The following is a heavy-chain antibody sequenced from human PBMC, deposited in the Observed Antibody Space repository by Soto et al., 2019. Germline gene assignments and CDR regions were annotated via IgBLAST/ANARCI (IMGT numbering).Heavy chain of an antibody. J-gene: IGHJ3*02. V-gene: IGHV1-8*01. CDR3: AREGLYGSSQDNTFDI. Sequence: QVPLVQSGAEVKKSGASVRISCKASGYTFTRHDINWVRQATGQGPEWIGWMNPNSGNTGYAQKFQGRVTMTRDSSITTAYMDLSSLTSEDTAIYYCAREGLYGSSQDNTFDIWGQGTMVTVSS. CDR1: GYTFTRHD. D-gene: IGHD2-15*01. CDR2: MNPNSGNT.